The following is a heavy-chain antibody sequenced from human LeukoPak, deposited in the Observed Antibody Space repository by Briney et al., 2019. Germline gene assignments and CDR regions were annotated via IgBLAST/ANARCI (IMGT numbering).Heavy chain of an antibody. D-gene: IGHD2-2*02. V-gene: IGHV4-34*01. CDR3: TRSGLTGMRRYPRADYYYYGMDV. CDR2: INYNGEIT. J-gene: IGHJ6*02. Sequence: PSETLSLACAVYGGSFSGYYWSWLRQPPGKGLEWVGEINYNGEITNYNPSLKSRVTISVDTSKNQFSLKLTSVTAADTAVYYCTRSGLTGMRRYPRADYYYYGMDVWGQGTAVTVPS. CDR1: GGSFSGYY.